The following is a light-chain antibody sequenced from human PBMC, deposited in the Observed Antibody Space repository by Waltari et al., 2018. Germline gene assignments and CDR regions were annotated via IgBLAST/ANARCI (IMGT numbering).Light chain of an antibody. V-gene: IGLV2-14*01. CDR1: SSDVGGSTY. CDR3: SSYAGSSTSV. Sequence: QSALTQPASVSGSPGPSITISCTGTSSDVGGSTYVSWYQHHPGKAPKLIIYEVSNRPSGVSNRFSGSKSGNTASLTISGLQAEDEADYYCSSYAGSSTSVFGGGTKLTVL. CDR2: EVS. J-gene: IGLJ3*02.